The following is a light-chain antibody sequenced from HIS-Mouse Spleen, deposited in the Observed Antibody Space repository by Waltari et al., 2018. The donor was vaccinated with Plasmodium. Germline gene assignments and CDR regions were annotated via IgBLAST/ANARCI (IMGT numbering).Light chain of an antibody. V-gene: IGKV1-39*01. CDR2: AAS. CDR1: QSISYY. J-gene: IGKJ1*01. Sequence: DIQMTQSPSSLSASVGDRVTITCRASQSISYYLNWYQQKPGKAPKFVIYAASTLQSGVPSRFSGSGSGTDFTLTISSLQPEDFATYYCQQSYSTWTFGQGTKVEIK. CDR3: QQSYSTWT.